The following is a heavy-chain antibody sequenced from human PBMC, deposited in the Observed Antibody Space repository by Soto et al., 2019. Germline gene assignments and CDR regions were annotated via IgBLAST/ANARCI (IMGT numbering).Heavy chain of an antibody. D-gene: IGHD3-10*01. CDR2: INSDGSST. CDR1: GFTFSSYW. J-gene: IGHJ6*03. CDR3: ARDYGSWSYFGDYYYMDV. V-gene: IGHV3-74*01. Sequence: EVQLVESGGGLVQPGGSLRLSCAASGFTFSSYWMHWVRQAPGKGLVWVSRINSDGSSTSYADSVKGRFTISRDNAKNTLYLQLNSLRAEDTAVYYCARDYGSWSYFGDYYYMDVWGKGTTVTVSS.